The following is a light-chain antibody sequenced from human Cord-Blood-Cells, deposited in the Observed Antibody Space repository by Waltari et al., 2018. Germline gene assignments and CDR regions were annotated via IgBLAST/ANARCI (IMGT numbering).Light chain of an antibody. CDR2: WAS. CDR3: QQYYSTPGWT. J-gene: IGKJ1*01. CDR1: QSVLYSSNNKNY. Sequence: DIVMTQSPDSLAVSLGVRDTINCKSSQSVLYSSNNKNYLAWYQQKPGQPPKLLIYWASTRESGVPDRFSGSGSGTDFTLTISSLQAEDVAVYYCQQYYSTPGWTFGQGTKVEIK. V-gene: IGKV4-1*01.